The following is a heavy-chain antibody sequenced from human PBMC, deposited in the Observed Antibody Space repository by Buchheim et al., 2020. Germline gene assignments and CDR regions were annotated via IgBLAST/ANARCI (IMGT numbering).Heavy chain of an antibody. J-gene: IGHJ5*02. V-gene: IGHV3-30*18. CDR3: AKDLWYAVAPLNFDH. CDR1: GFTFSSYG. Sequence: QVQLVESGGGVVQPGRSLRLSCAASGFTFSSYGMHWVRQAPGKGLEWVAVISYDGSNKYYADSVKGRFTISRDNSKNTLYLQMNSLRAEDTAVYYCAKDLWYAVAPLNFDHWGQGTL. CDR2: ISYDGSNK. D-gene: IGHD6-19*01.